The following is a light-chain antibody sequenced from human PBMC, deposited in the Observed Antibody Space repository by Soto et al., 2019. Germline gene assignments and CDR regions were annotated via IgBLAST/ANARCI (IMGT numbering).Light chain of an antibody. CDR3: QQYNSYSRT. Sequence: DIQMTQSPSTLSASVGDRVTITCRASQSISRSLAWYQQKPGKAPKLLIYDASSLESGVPSRFSGSGSGTEFTPTISSLQPDDFATYYCQQYNSYSRTFGQGTKVDIK. V-gene: IGKV1-5*01. J-gene: IGKJ1*01. CDR1: QSISRS. CDR2: DAS.